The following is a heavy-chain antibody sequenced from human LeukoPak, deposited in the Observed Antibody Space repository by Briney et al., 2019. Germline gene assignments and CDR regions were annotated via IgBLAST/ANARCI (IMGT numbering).Heavy chain of an antibody. Sequence: PGGSLRLSCAASGFTFSSYEMNWVRQAPGKGLEWVSYISSSGSTIYYVDSVKGRFTISRDNAKNSLYLQMNSLRAEETAVYFCVREARLSTWGQGALVSVSS. CDR3: VREARLST. CDR2: ISSSGSTI. D-gene: IGHD3-16*02. J-gene: IGHJ5*02. CDR1: GFTFSSYE. V-gene: IGHV3-48*03.